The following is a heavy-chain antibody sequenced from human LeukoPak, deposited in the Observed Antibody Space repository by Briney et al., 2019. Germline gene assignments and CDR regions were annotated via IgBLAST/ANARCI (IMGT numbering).Heavy chain of an antibody. J-gene: IGHJ4*02. CDR3: AKAMVRGVIITLDY. D-gene: IGHD3-10*01. Sequence: PGGSLRLSCAASGLTFSSYAMSWVRQAPGKGLEWVSAISGSGGSTYYADSVKGRFTVSRDNSKNTLYLQMNSLRAEDTAVYYCAKAMVRGVIITLDYWGQGTLVTVSS. V-gene: IGHV3-23*01. CDR2: ISGSGGST. CDR1: GLTFSSYA.